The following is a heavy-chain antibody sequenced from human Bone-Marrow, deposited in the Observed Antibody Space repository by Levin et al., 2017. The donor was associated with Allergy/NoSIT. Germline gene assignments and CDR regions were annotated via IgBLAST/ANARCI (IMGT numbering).Heavy chain of an antibody. D-gene: IGHD2-2*02. CDR2: ISGGGGNT. V-gene: IGHV3-23*01. Sequence: GESLKISCAASGFTFNNYAMHWVRQAPGKGLEWVSGISGGGGNTDYADSVKGRFIISRDNSKNTLYLQIDSLSAEDTAIYYCAKGQVYTGTYNRFDPWGQGTLVTVSS. CDR1: GFTFNNYA. CDR3: AKGQVYTGTYNRFDP. J-gene: IGHJ5*02.